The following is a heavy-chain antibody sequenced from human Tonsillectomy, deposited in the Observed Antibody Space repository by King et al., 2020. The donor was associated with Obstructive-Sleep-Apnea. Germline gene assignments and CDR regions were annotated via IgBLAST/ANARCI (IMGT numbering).Heavy chain of an antibody. J-gene: IGHJ4*02. CDR2: IIPIFGTA. D-gene: IGHD5-24*01. CDR1: GGTFSSYA. V-gene: IGHV1-69*01. Sequence: QLVQSGAEVKKPGSSVKVSCKASGGTFSSYAISWVRQAPGQGLEWMGGIIPIFGTANYAQKFQGRVTITADESTSTAYMELSSLGSEDTALYYWALGTIYNSVPAAGDYWGQGTLVTVSS. CDR3: ALGTIYNSVPAAGDY.